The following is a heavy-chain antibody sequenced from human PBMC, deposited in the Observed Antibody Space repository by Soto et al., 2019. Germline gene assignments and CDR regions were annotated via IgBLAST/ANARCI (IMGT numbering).Heavy chain of an antibody. D-gene: IGHD2-2*01. CDR1: GYIFTNYG. CDR3: AGGIRYCTSSSCYYLDA. Sequence: ASVKVSCKASGYIFTNYGITWVRQAPGQGLEWMGWISAYNGNTDYAQKLQGRFTMTTDTSTSIAYMELRSLRSDDTAMYFCAGGIRYCTSSSCYYLDAWGKGTTVTVSS. J-gene: IGHJ6*03. V-gene: IGHV1-18*01. CDR2: ISAYNGNT.